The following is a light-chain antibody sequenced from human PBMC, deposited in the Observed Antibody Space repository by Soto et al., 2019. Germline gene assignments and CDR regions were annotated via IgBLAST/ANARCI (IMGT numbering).Light chain of an antibody. Sequence: QSVLTQPRSVSGSPGQSVTISCTGSSNDVGTYNYFSWYQQHPGKAPKLMNYEVNERSSGVPDRFSCSKSGTAASLTISGLRTEEEADYCCCSYASLTTGVFGGGTKLTVL. CDR2: EVN. V-gene: IGLV2-11*01. J-gene: IGLJ3*02. CDR1: SNDVGTYNY. CDR3: CSYASLTTGV.